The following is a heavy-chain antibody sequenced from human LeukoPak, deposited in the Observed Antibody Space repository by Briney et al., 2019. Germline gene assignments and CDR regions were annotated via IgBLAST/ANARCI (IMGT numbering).Heavy chain of an antibody. CDR2: INHSGST. V-gene: IGHV4-34*01. Sequence: SVTLSLTCAVNGGSFSGYSWSWIRQPPGKGLEWIGEINHSGSTKYNPSLKSRVTISVDTSKKQLSLELSSMTAADTAVYYCARGYCSSTSCYGAAFDIWGQGTMVTVSS. CDR1: GGSFSGYS. CDR3: ARGYCSSTSCYGAAFDI. J-gene: IGHJ3*02. D-gene: IGHD2-2*01.